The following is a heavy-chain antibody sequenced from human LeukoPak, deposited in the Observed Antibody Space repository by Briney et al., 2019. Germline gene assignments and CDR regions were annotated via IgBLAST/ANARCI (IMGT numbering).Heavy chain of an antibody. D-gene: IGHD1-26*01. CDR1: GFTVSSNY. V-gene: IGHV3-53*01. CDR2: IYSGGST. J-gene: IGHJ3*02. CDR3: ASGTSIVGALDAFDI. Sequence: GGSLRLSCAASGFTVSSNYMSWVRQAPGKGLEWVSVIYSGGSTYHADSVKGRFTISRDNSKNTLYLQMNSLRAEDTAVYYCASGTSIVGALDAFDIWGQGTMVTVSS.